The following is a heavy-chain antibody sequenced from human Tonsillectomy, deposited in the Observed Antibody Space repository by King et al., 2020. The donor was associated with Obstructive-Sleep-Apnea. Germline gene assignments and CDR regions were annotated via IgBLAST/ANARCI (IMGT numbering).Heavy chain of an antibody. V-gene: IGHV3-21*01. Sequence: QLVQSGGGLVKPGGSLRLSGAASGVTFVIYSSNWVRQAPGKGLEWVASISSSSSFIYCADSGKGRFTISRDNANNLLYLQMNSLRAEDTAVDYCARDALASGSGIDYWGQGTLVTVSS. J-gene: IGHJ4*02. CDR3: ARDALASGSGIDY. CDR1: GVTFVIYS. D-gene: IGHD3-10*01. CDR2: ISSSSSFI.